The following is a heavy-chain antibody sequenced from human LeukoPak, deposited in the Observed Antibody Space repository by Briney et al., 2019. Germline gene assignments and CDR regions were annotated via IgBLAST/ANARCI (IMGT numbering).Heavy chain of an antibody. CDR1: GFIFRNYA. CDR3: AKWGDYDILTGYYVSDF. Sequence: GPLILSSAASGFIFRNYAMSWVRQAPGRGVELVSAITGSGETTYYADSVKGRFTISRDNSKNTLYVEMNTLRAEDTAVYYCAKWGDYDILTGYYVSDFWGQGTLVTVSS. D-gene: IGHD3-9*01. CDR2: ITGSGETT. J-gene: IGHJ4*02. V-gene: IGHV3-23*01.